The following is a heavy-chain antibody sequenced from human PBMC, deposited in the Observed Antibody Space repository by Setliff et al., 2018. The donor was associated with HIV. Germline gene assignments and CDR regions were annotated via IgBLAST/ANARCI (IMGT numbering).Heavy chain of an antibody. CDR3: ARGLSVYSYANVYYYHGMDV. D-gene: IGHD5-18*01. J-gene: IGHJ6*02. CDR2: FHYSGST. V-gene: IGHV4-39*01. CDR1: GGSISSTTYY. Sequence: KPSETLSLTCTVSGGSISSTTYYWGWIRQPPGKGLEWIGSFHYSGSTSYNPSLKSRVAISVDTSKSQFSLKMPSVTAADTAVYYCARGLSVYSYANVYYYHGMDVWGQGTTVTVSS.